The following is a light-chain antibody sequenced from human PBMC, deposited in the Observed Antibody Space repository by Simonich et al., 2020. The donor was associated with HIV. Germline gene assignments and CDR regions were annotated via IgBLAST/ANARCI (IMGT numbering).Light chain of an antibody. J-gene: IGKJ1*01. CDR2: EAS. CDR3: QQYFSTPPWT. CDR1: QSISDW. Sequence: DIQMTQSPSTLSASVGDTVTITCRASQSISDWLAWYQPKPGKAPKILVSEASSLESGVPSRFSGSGSGTEFTLTISSLQPEDFATYYCQQYFSTPPWTFGRGTRVEIK. V-gene: IGKV1-5*03.